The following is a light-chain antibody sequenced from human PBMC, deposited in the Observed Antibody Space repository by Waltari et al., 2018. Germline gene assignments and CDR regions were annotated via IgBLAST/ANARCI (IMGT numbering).Light chain of an antibody. J-gene: IGLJ2*01. Sequence: QSALTQPRSVSGSPGQSVTISCTGTSGDVGDYNYVSWYQEQPGKAPRLTIDDVSERPSGVPVRFSASKSGNTASLTISGLQAEDEGSYHCCSRAGSSVVFGGGTKLTVL. CDR1: SGDVGDYNY. CDR3: CSRAGSSVV. CDR2: DVS. V-gene: IGLV2-11*01.